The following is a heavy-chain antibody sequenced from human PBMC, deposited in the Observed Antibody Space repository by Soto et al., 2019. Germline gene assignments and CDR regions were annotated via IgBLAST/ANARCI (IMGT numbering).Heavy chain of an antibody. V-gene: IGHV3-7*05. CDR2: IRQDGSEK. CDR3: ARDRGSGYYRQDSWGLDV. Sequence: EEQLVESGGGLVQPGGSLRLSCAASGFTFSTYWMSWVRQAPGKGLEWLANIRQDGSEKYYVDSVKGRFTISRVNAKNSLYLQLNSLRADDTAVYYCARDRGSGYYRQDSWGLDVWGQGTTVTVSS. D-gene: IGHD5-12*01. J-gene: IGHJ6*02. CDR1: GFTFSTYW.